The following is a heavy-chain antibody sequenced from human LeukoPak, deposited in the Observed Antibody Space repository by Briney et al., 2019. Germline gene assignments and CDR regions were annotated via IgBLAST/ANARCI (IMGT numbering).Heavy chain of an antibody. CDR3: ANPPTVTSFHD. Sequence: PGGSLRLSCTASGFTFSTYGMHWVRQAPGKGLEWVTLISYDGSTKYYSDYVKGRFTLSRDNSKNTLYLQMNSLRAEDTAIYYCANPPTVTSFHDWGQGTLVTVSS. D-gene: IGHD4-11*01. CDR2: ISYDGSTK. CDR1: GFTFSTYG. J-gene: IGHJ4*02. V-gene: IGHV3-30*18.